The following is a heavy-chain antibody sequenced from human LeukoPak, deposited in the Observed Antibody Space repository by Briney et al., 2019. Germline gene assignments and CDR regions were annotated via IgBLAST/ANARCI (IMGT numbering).Heavy chain of an antibody. Sequence: GASVKVSCKASGYTFTSYGISWVRQAPGQGLEWMGWISAYNGNTNYAQKLQGRVTMTTDTSTSTAYMELRSLRSDDTAVYYCARVRPVLLWFGESRPSDAFDIWGQGTMVTVSS. D-gene: IGHD3-10*01. CDR3: ARVRPVLLWFGESRPSDAFDI. V-gene: IGHV1-18*01. CDR2: ISAYNGNT. CDR1: GYTFTSYG. J-gene: IGHJ3*02.